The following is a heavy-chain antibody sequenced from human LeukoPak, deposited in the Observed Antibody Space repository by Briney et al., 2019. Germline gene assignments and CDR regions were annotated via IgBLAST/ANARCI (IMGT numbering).Heavy chain of an antibody. CDR2: IYYSGST. CDR3: ARVVGYSTVDY. V-gene: IGHV4-59*01. Sequence: SETLSLTCTVSGGSISSYYWSWIRQPPGKGLEWIGYIYYSGSTNYNPSLKSRVTISVDTSKNQFSPKLSSVTAADTAVYYCARVVGYSTVDYWGQGTLVTVSS. D-gene: IGHD4-11*01. J-gene: IGHJ4*02. CDR1: GGSISSYY.